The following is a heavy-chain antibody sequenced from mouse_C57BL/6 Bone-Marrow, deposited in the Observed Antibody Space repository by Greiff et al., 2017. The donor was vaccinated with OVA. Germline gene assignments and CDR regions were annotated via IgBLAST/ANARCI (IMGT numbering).Heavy chain of an antibody. V-gene: IGHV7-1*01. CDR1: GFTFSDFY. Sequence: EVMLVESGGGLVQSGRSLRLSCATSGFTFSDFYMEWVRQAPGKGLEWIAASRNKANDYTTEYSASVKGRFIVSRDTSQSILYLQMNALRAEDTAIYYCAREEMDYWGQGTSVTVSS. CDR2: SRNKANDYTT. J-gene: IGHJ4*01. CDR3: AREEMDY.